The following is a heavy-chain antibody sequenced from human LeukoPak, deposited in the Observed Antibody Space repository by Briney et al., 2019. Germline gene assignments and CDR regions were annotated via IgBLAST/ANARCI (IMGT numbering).Heavy chain of an antibody. J-gene: IGHJ4*02. CDR2: IYESGST. D-gene: IGHD3/OR15-3a*01. CDR1: GGSISSGDYY. Sequence: SETLSLTCTVSGGSISSGDYYWSWIRQSPGKGLEWIGYIYESGSTYYNSSLKSRVTISVDTSKNQFSLKLSSVTAADTAVYYCARDQGLSRWGQGTLVTVSS. CDR3: ARDQGLSR. V-gene: IGHV4-30-4*02.